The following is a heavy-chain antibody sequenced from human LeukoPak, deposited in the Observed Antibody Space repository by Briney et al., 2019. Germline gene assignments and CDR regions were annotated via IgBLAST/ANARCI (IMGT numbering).Heavy chain of an antibody. D-gene: IGHD2-21*01. J-gene: IGHJ3*01. CDR2: IRYDGSDS. Sequence: GGSLRLSCSAFGFTFGDYAFHWVRQAPGKGLEWLAFIRYDGSDSYYADSVKGRFTISRDNSKKTLYLQMDSLRTEDTAFYYYALIGVVIPPDTYDVWGQGTLVTVS. CDR1: GFTFGDYA. CDR3: ALIGVVIPPDTYDV. V-gene: IGHV3-30*02.